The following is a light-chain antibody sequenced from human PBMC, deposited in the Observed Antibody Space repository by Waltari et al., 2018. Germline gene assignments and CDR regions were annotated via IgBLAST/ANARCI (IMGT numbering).Light chain of an antibody. CDR1: GLRGYY. V-gene: IGLV3-19*01. CDR3: YSRDSSGDHLRV. J-gene: IGLJ1*01. CDR2: GKN. Sequence: SSELTQDPAVSVALGQTVRITCQGDGLRGYYASWYQQKPGQAPVLVIFGKNNRPSGIPDRFACSSAGNTVYLTITGAQAEDEADYYCYSRDSSGDHLRVFGTGTRVTVL.